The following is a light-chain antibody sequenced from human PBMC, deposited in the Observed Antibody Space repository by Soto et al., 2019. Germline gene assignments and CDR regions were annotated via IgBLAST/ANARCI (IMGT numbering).Light chain of an antibody. CDR1: SSDVGGYNY. Sequence: QSALTQPPSASGSPGQSVTISCTGTSSDVGGYNYVSWYQQHPGKAPKLMIYEVDKRPSGVPDRFSGSKSGNTASLTVSGLQAEDEAEYYCSSYAGSNDFGVFGTGTKLT. CDR2: EVD. J-gene: IGLJ1*01. V-gene: IGLV2-8*01. CDR3: SSYAGSNDFGV.